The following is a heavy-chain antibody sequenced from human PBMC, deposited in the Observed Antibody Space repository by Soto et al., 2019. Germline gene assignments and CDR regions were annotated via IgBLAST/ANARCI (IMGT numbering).Heavy chain of an antibody. CDR3: ARHEGDLAY. V-gene: IGHV5-10-1*01. J-gene: IGHJ4*02. CDR2: IDPSDSFT. Sequence: GESLKNSCKGSGYNFTNYWINWVRQTPGKGLEWMGRIDPSDSFTNYSPSFQGHVTFSVDRSISTTYLQWSSLKASDTAMYHCARHEGDLAYWGQGTLVTVSS. D-gene: IGHD3-10*01. CDR1: GYNFTNYW.